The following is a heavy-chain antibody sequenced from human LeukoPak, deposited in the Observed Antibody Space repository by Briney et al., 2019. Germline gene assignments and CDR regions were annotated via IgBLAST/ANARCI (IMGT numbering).Heavy chain of an antibody. Sequence: SVKVSCKASGGTFSSYAISWVRQAPGQGLEWMGGIIPIFGTANYAQKFQGRVTITADESTSTAYMELSSLRSEDTAVYYCARAYYGDYVPYYGMGVWGQGTTVTVSS. CDR2: IIPIFGTA. CDR1: GGTFSSYA. J-gene: IGHJ6*02. V-gene: IGHV1-69*13. D-gene: IGHD4-17*01. CDR3: ARAYYGDYVPYYGMGV.